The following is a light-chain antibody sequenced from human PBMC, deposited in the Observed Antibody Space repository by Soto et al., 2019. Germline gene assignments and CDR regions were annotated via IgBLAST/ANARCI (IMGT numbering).Light chain of an antibody. CDR1: QTFSNY. CDR3: QQSYITPYT. V-gene: IGKV1-39*01. J-gene: IGKJ2*01. CDR2: MAS. Sequence: DIQMTQSPSSLSASVGDRVTITCRASQTFSNYLNWYQQKPGKAPSLLIYMASTLQSGVPSRFSGSGSGTDFTLTISSLQPEDSAIYYCQQSYITPYTFGQGTKLEIK.